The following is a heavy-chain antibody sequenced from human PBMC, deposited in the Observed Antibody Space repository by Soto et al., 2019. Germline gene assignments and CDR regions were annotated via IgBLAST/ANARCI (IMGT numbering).Heavy chain of an antibody. CDR2: INTGNGDT. CDR1: GYTFTTYV. D-gene: IGHD6-13*01. V-gene: IGHV1-3*04. J-gene: IGHJ4*02. Sequence: ASVKVSCKASGYTFTTYVIHWVRQAPGQRLEWMGWINTGNGDTTYSQKFQGRVTITRDTSASTAYLDLNSLISEDTAIYYCARGSLAAPGSYFDYWGQGTLVTAPQ. CDR3: ARGSLAAPGSYFDY.